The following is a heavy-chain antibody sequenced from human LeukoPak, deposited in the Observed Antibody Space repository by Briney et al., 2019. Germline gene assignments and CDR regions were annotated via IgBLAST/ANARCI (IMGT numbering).Heavy chain of an antibody. D-gene: IGHD3-3*01. Sequence: GASVKVSCKASGYTFTSYGISWVRQAPGQGLEWMGWISAYNGNTNYAQKLQGRVTMTTDTSTSTAYMELRSLRSDDTAVYYCARDGNHPPGWSGYPLDAFDIWGQGTMVTVSS. CDR1: GYTFTSYG. CDR2: ISAYNGNT. J-gene: IGHJ3*02. V-gene: IGHV1-18*01. CDR3: ARDGNHPPGWSGYPLDAFDI.